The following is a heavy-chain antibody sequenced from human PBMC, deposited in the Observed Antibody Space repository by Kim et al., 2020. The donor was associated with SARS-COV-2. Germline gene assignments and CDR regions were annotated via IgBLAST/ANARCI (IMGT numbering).Heavy chain of an antibody. CDR1: GYTFTGYY. CDR3: ARAPLNCSSTSCSTPLPYYYYYYGMDV. D-gene: IGHD2-2*01. J-gene: IGHJ6*02. V-gene: IGHV1-2*04. Sequence: ASVKVSCKASGYTFTGYYMHWVRQAPGQGLEWMGWINPNSGGTNYAQKFQGWVTMTRDTSISTAYMELSRLRSDDTAVYYCARAPLNCSSTSCSTPLPYYYYYYGMDVWGQGTTVTVSS. CDR2: INPNSGGT.